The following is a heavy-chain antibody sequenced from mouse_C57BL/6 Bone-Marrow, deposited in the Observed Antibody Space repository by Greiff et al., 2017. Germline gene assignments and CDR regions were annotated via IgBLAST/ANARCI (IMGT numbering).Heavy chain of an antibody. V-gene: IGHV1-64*01. Sequence: QVQLQQPGAELVKPGASVKLSCKASGYTFTSYWMHWVKQRPGQGLEWIGMIHPNSGSTNYNEKFKSKATLTVDKSSSPAYLQLSSLTSEDSAVYYGARERVTAVWYFDVWGTGTTVTVSS. J-gene: IGHJ1*03. CDR3: ARERVTAVWYFDV. CDR1: GYTFTSYW. D-gene: IGHD2-2*01. CDR2: IHPNSGST.